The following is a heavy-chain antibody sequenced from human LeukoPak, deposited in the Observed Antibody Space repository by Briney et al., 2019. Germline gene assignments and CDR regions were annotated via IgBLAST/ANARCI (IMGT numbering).Heavy chain of an antibody. Sequence: GGSLRLSCTASGFNFGDYAMSWVRQAPGKGLEWVGFMRTKGYGGTVEYAASVKGRFTISRDDSETIAYLQMNSLEIEDTAVYYCTRDRRHDLWESRTREDVWGRGTTVIVSS. CDR1: GFNFGDYA. CDR2: MRTKGYGGTV. D-gene: IGHD3-3*01. V-gene: IGHV3-49*04. CDR3: TRDRRHDLWESRTREDV. J-gene: IGHJ6*04.